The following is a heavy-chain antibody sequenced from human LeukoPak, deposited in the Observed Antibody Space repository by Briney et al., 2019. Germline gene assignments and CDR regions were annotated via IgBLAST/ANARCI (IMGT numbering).Heavy chain of an antibody. CDR2: INHSENT. J-gene: IGHJ6*03. CDR3: ARQGYCSGGSCYLASYYYYYYMDV. Sequence: SETLSLTCTVSGGSIRSYYWSWIRQPPGKGLEWIGEINHSENTNYNPSLKSRVTISVDTSKNQFSPKLSSVTAADTAVYYCARQGYCSGGSCYLASYYYYYYMDVWGKGTTVTISS. D-gene: IGHD2-15*01. V-gene: IGHV4-34*01. CDR1: GGSIRSYY.